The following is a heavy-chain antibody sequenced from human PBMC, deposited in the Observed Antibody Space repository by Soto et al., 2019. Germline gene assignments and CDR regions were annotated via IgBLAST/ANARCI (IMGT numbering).Heavy chain of an antibody. V-gene: IGHV1-18*01. CDR2: ISAYNGNT. CDR1: GYTFTSYG. J-gene: IGHJ4*02. D-gene: IGHD2-21*02. Sequence: QVQLVQSGAEVKKPGASVKVSCKASGYTFTSYGIIWVRQAPGQGLEWMGWISAYNGNTNYAQKLQGRVHITTDTSTSTAYMDLRNLRSDDTAVYYCARDAGAKVVTPDYWGQGTLVTVSS. CDR3: ARDAGAKVVTPDY.